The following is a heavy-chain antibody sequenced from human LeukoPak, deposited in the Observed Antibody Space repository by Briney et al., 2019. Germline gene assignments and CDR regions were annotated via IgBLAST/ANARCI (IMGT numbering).Heavy chain of an antibody. CDR1: GITVSTTY. Sequence: GGSLRLSCAASGITVSTTYMSWVRQAPGKGLEWVSIIYSGGSTYYADSVKSRFSISRDNSKNTLYLQMNSLRAEDTAVYYCARDGSIVIHHGMDVWGQGTTVTVSS. J-gene: IGHJ6*02. V-gene: IGHV3-53*01. CDR3: ARDGSIVIHHGMDV. CDR2: IYSGGST. D-gene: IGHD2/OR15-2a*01.